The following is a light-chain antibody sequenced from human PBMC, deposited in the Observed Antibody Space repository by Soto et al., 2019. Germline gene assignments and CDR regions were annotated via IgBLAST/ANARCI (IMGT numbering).Light chain of an antibody. CDR2: GAS. CDR1: QSVTNSF. J-gene: IGKJ1*01. CDR3: QHYGSSPPVT. V-gene: IGKV3-20*01. Sequence: EIVLAQSPGTLSLSPLEIATLSFRAIQSVTNSFLAWYQQKPGQAPRLLIYGASRRATGIPDRFSGSGSGTDFTLTIRRLAPEDFAVYYCQHYGSSPPVTFGQGTKVDIK.